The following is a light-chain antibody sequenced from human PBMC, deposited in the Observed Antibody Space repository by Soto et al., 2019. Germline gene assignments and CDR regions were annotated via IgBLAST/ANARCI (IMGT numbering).Light chain of an antibody. CDR3: SSYAGSNNWV. J-gene: IGLJ3*02. Sequence: QSALTQPPSASGSPGQSVTISCTGTSSDIGGYNSVSWYQQHPGKAPKLMISEVSKRPSGVPDRFSGSKSGNTASLTASGLQAEDEADYYCSSYAGSNNWVFGGGTKLTVL. CDR1: SSDIGGYNS. V-gene: IGLV2-8*01. CDR2: EVS.